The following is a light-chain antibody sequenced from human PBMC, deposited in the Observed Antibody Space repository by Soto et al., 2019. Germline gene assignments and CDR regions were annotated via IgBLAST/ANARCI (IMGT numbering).Light chain of an antibody. Sequence: LATESGYKKERAKPSSMASQSVSSNLAWYQQKPGQAPRLLIYGASTRATGIPARFSGSGSGTEFTLTISSLQSEDFAVYYCQQYNNLLRPFGQ. V-gene: IGKV3-15*01. J-gene: IGKJ1*01. CDR3: QQYNNLLRP. CDR2: GAS. CDR1: QSVSSN.